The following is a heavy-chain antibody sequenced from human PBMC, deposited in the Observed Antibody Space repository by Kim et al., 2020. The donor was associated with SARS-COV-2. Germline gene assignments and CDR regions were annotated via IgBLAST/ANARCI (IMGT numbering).Heavy chain of an antibody. V-gene: IGHV3-15*01. J-gene: IGHJ4*02. Sequence: APVKGRCTISRDDAKNTLDLQMKRLKTEDTAVYYCTTDEDDGLRSHYFDYWGQGTLVTVSS. CDR3: TTDEDDGLRSHYFDY. D-gene: IGHD2-8*01.